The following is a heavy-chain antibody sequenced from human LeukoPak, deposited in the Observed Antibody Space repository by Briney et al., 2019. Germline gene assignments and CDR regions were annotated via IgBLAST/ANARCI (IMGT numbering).Heavy chain of an antibody. CDR3: ARDVGTAYYYDSSGYLDY. D-gene: IGHD3-22*01. V-gene: IGHV1-8*01. Sequence: GASVKVSCKASGYTFTSYDINWVRQATGQGLEWMGWMNPNSGNTGYAQKFQGRVTMTRNTSISTAYMELSSLRSEDTAVYYCARDVGTAYYYDSSGYLDYWGQGTLVTVSS. J-gene: IGHJ4*02. CDR2: MNPNSGNT. CDR1: GYTFTSYD.